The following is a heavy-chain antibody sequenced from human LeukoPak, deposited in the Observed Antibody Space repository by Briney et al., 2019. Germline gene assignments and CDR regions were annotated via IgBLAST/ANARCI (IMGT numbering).Heavy chain of an antibody. CDR3: ARDRYSYGF. V-gene: IGHV4-59*01. J-gene: IGHJ4*02. CDR1: GVFISTYY. CDR2: SSYSGST. Sequence: SETLSLTCTVSGVFISTYYWSWIRQPPGKGLEWIGFSSYSGSTYHNPSLKSRVTMSVDTSKNQFSLNLRSVTAADTAVYYCARDRYSYGFWGQGILVTVSS. D-gene: IGHD5-18*01.